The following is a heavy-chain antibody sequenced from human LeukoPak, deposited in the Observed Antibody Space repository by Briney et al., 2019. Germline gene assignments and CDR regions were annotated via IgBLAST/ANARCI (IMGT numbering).Heavy chain of an antibody. J-gene: IGHJ6*02. CDR1: GFTFSKYG. Sequence: GGSLRLSCAASGFTFSKYGMQWVRQAPGKGLEWVAVISHDGSVKHYVDSVKGRFTISRDNSKNMLYLQMNSLRAEDTAVYYCARRGASDRYDFWSGSNYYYGMDVWGQGTTVTVS. D-gene: IGHD3-3*01. CDR2: ISHDGSVK. V-gene: IGHV3-30*03. CDR3: ARRGASDRYDFWSGSNYYYGMDV.